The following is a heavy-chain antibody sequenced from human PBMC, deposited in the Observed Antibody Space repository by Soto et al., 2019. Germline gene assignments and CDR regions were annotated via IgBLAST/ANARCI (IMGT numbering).Heavy chain of an antibody. Sequence: ASVKVSCKASGYTFTGYYMHWVRQAPGQGLEWMGWINPNSGGTNYAQKFQGRVTMTRDTSISTAYMELSRLRSDDTAVYYCARDIYGDYVGWFDPWGQGTLVTV. CDR2: INPNSGGT. D-gene: IGHD4-17*01. CDR1: GYTFTGYY. CDR3: ARDIYGDYVGWFDP. V-gene: IGHV1-2*02. J-gene: IGHJ5*02.